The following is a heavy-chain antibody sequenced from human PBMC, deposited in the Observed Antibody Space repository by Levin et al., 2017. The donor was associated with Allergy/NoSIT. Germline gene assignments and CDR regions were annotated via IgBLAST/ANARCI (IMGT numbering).Heavy chain of an antibody. Sequence: GGSLRLSCAASGFTFRSYAMSWVRQAPGKGPEWVSAISASGGTTYYADSVKGRFTISRDNSKNTLYLQMNNLRAEDTAVYYCANLNWNDESYFDNWGQGALVTVSS. CDR2: ISASGGTT. V-gene: IGHV3-23*01. J-gene: IGHJ4*02. D-gene: IGHD1-1*01. CDR3: ANLNWNDESYFDN. CDR1: GFTFRSYA.